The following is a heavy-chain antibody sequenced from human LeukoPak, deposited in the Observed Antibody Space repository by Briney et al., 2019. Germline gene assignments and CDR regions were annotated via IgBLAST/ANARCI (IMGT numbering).Heavy chain of an antibody. CDR1: GGTFSSYA. D-gene: IGHD2-15*01. Sequence: ASVKVSCKASGGTFSSYAISWVRQAPGQGLEWMGRIIPILGIANYAQKFQGRVTITADKSTSTAYMELSSLRSEDTAVYYCARDPWFYCSGASCFGYWGQGTLVTVSS. V-gene: IGHV1-69*04. J-gene: IGHJ4*02. CDR2: IIPILGIA. CDR3: ARDPWFYCSGASCFGY.